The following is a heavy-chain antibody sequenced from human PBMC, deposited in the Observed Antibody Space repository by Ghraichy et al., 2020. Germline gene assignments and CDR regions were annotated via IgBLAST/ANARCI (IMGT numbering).Heavy chain of an antibody. J-gene: IGHJ4*02. V-gene: IGHV4-61*01. Sequence: SETLSLTCIVSGGSVSSGSYYWSWIRQPPGKGLEWIGYIYDSGSTDYNPYLKSRVTIAADTSKNQFSLKLSSVTAADTAVYYCARGRIVGVTGYYFDNWGQGTLVTVSS. D-gene: IGHD1-26*01. CDR2: IYDSGST. CDR3: ARGRIVGVTGYYFDN. CDR1: GGSVSSGSYY.